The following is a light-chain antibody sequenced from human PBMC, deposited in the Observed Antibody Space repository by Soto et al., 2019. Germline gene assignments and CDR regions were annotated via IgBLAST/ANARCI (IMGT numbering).Light chain of an antibody. CDR1: QSVSSSY. J-gene: IGKJ1*01. V-gene: IGKV3-20*01. CDR3: QQYGRFWT. CDR2: GAS. Sequence: EIVLTQSPGTLSLSPGERATLSCRASQSVSSSYLAWYQQKPGQAPRLLIYGASSRATGIPDRFSGSGSGTDFTLTISRLEPEDFAVYYCQQYGRFWTFGQGTKVEIK.